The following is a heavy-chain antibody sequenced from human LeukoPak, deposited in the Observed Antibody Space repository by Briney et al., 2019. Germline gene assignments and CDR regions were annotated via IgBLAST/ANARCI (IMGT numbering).Heavy chain of an antibody. CDR3: GRGHWGLDY. Sequence: GGSLRLSCAASGFTFSSYWMSWVRQAPGKGLECVSYISNSGSSIYYADSVKGRFTTSRDNAKSSLYLQMNSLRAEDTAVYYCGRGHWGLDYWGQGALVTVSS. CDR2: ISNSGSSI. J-gene: IGHJ4*02. V-gene: IGHV3-21*05. CDR1: GFTFSSYW. D-gene: IGHD7-27*01.